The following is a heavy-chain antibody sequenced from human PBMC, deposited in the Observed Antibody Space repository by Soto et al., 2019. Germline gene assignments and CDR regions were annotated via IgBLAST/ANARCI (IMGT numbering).Heavy chain of an antibody. Sequence: EVQLLESGGGLVQPGGSLRLSCAASGFTFSNYAMSWVRQAPGKGPEWVSFISSSGNGTYYADSVKGRFTISRDNSKNTHYVQMNNVRAEDTDMYYCAKRFFGSGSPPGAFDVWGQGTMVTVSS. CDR2: ISSSGNGT. D-gene: IGHD3-10*01. CDR1: GFTFSNYA. V-gene: IGHV3-23*01. CDR3: AKRFFGSGSPPGAFDV. J-gene: IGHJ3*01.